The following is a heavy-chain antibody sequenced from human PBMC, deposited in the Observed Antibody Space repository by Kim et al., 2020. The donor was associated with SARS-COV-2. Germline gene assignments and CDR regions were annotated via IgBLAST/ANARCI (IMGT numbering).Heavy chain of an antibody. V-gene: IGHV3-53*01. CDR1: GFTVSSNY. CDR3: ARERGGDDIDY. D-gene: IGHD2-21*02. CDR2: IYSGGST. Sequence: GGSLRLSCAASGFTVSSNYMNWVRQAPGKGLEWVSLIYSGGSTYYADSVKGRFTITRDNSKNTLYVQMNSLRAVDTAVYYCARERGGDDIDYWGQGTLVTVSS. J-gene: IGHJ4*02.